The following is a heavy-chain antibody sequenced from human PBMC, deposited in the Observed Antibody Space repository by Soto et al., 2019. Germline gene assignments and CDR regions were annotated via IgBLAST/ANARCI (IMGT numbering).Heavy chain of an antibody. CDR2: IDAKSGGT. V-gene: IGHV1-2*02. Sequence: QLVQSGAEVKKPGASVKVSCKTSGPTFIAYYIHWVRQAPGQGLEWMGWIDAKSGGTTYEQKFLGRVTMTRDASISTAYMELNRLTSDETAGYYCASVSVDVQKWGQGTILTVSS. CDR3: ASVSVDVQK. J-gene: IGHJ4*02. CDR1: GPTFIAYY. D-gene: IGHD3-16*01.